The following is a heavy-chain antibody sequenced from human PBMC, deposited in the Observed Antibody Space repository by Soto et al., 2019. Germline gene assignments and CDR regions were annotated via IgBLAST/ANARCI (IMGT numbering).Heavy chain of an antibody. D-gene: IGHD3-3*01. CDR2: MNPDNGNT. J-gene: IGHJ4*02. CDR1: GYTFSTYE. CDR3: ARGPRESGEWLLFDY. Sequence: ASVKVSCKASGYTFSTYEINWVRRAAGQGLEWMGRMNPDNGNTGYAQKFQDRVTMTKNTSISTAYMELSSLRSDDTAVYYCARGPRESGEWLLFDYWGQGALVTVSS. V-gene: IGHV1-8*01.